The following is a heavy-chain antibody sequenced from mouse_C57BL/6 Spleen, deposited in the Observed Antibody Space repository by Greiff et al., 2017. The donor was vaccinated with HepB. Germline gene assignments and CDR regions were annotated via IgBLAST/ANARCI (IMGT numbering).Heavy chain of an antibody. CDR1: GYTFTDYY. CDR2: INPNNGGT. Sequence: VQLQQSGPELVKPGASVKISCKASGYTFTDYYMNWVKQSHGKSLEWIGDINPNNGGTSYNQKFKGKATLTVDKSSSAAYMERRSLTSEDSAVYYCARSDYGSSYDWYFDVWGTGTTVTVSS. CDR3: ARSDYGSSYDWYFDV. V-gene: IGHV1-26*01. J-gene: IGHJ1*03. D-gene: IGHD1-1*01.